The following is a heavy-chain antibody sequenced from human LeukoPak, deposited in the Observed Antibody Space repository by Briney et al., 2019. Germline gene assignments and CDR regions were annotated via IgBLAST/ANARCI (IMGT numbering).Heavy chain of an antibody. J-gene: IGHJ4*02. V-gene: IGHV4-59*01. CDR2: IYCSGST. D-gene: IGHD6-13*01. CDR1: GGSISSYY. Sequence: SETLSLTCTVSGGSISSYYWSWIRQPPGKGLEWIGYIYCSGSTNYNPSLKSRVTISVDTSKNQFSLKLSSVTAADTAVYYCARGGSPRIAAAGDFDYWGQGTLVTVSS. CDR3: ARGGSPRIAAAGDFDY.